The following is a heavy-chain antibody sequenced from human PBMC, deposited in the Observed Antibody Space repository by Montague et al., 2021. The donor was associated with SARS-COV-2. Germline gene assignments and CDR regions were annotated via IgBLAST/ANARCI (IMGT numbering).Heavy chain of an antibody. CDR1: GGSFSGYY. V-gene: IGHV4-34*01. CDR2: INHSGSA. Sequence: SETLSLTCAVYGGSFSGYYWNWIRQPPGKGLEWIGEINHSGSAKYNPSLKRRVTISVDTSKNQFSLKLNSVTAADTAVYYCARLGEGVVPAPILGVGPDYSCVYMDVWGKGATVTVSS. CDR3: ARLGEGVVPAPILGVGPDYSCVYMDV. D-gene: IGHD2-2*02. J-gene: IGHJ6*03.